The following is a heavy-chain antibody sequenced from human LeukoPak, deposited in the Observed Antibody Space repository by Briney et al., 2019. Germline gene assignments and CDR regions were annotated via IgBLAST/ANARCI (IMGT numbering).Heavy chain of an antibody. CDR1: GGSISSYY. CDR2: IYYSGST. J-gene: IGHJ4*02. Sequence: SETLSLTGTVSGGSISSYYWSWIRQPPGKGLEWIGYIYYSGSTNYNPSLKSRVTISVDTSKNQFSLKLSSVTAADTAVYYCALAPDYYDSSGYFPPSFDYWGQGTLVTVSS. CDR3: ALAPDYYDSSGYFPPSFDY. D-gene: IGHD3-22*01. V-gene: IGHV4-59*08.